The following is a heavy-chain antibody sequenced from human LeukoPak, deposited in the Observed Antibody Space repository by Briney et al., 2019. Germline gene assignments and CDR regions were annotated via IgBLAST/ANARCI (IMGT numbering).Heavy chain of an antibody. V-gene: IGHV1-18*04. CDR1: GYTFTSYG. CDR2: ISAYNGNT. Sequence: ASVKVSCKASGYTFTSYGISWVRQAPGQGLEWMRWISAYNGNTNYAQKLQGRVTMTTDTSTSTAYMELRSLRSDDTAVYYCARDDIFYHYFDYWGQGTLVTVSS. CDR3: ARDDIFYHYFDY. J-gene: IGHJ4*02. D-gene: IGHD3-9*01.